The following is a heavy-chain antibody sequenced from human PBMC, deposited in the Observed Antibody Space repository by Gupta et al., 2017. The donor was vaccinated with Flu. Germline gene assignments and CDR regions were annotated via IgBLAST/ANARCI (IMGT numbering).Heavy chain of an antibody. CDR3: ARGSYATVYYFDY. V-gene: IGHV3-20*04. CDR2: INWNGIST. J-gene: IGHJ4*02. CDR1: GFSFDEYG. D-gene: IGHD3-16*01. Sequence: EVQLVESGGGVVRPGGSLRLSCAASGFSFDEYGMSWVRQVPGKGLEWVSGINWNGISTSYAGSVKGRFIVSRDNGKSSLYLQMNSLGTEDTALYYCARGSYATVYYFDYWGQGALVTVSS.